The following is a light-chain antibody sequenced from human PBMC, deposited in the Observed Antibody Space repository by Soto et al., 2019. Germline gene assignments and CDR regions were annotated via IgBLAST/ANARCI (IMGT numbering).Light chain of an antibody. CDR3: QQYGYSFWT. V-gene: IGKV3-20*01. CDR2: SAS. J-gene: IGKJ1*01. CDR1: HAVSSSY. Sequence: ELVLTQSPGTLSLSPGERATLSCRVGHAVSSSYLAWYQQKPGQAPRLLIYSASSSATGVPTRVSGSGSGAYYTLAISRLEPADSAVYYCQQYGYSFWTFGQGTKVEIK.